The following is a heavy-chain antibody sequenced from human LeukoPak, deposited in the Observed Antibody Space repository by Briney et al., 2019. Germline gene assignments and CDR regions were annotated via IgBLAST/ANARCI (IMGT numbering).Heavy chain of an antibody. CDR1: GFTFSSYA. CDR3: ARGVVGATRLQFDY. D-gene: IGHD1-26*01. CDR2: ISSNGGST. J-gene: IGHJ4*02. V-gene: IGHV3-64*01. Sequence: GGSLRLSCAASGFTFSSYAMHWVRQAPGKGLEYVSAISSNGGSTYYANSVKGRFTISRDNSKNTLYLQMGSLRAEDMAVYYCARGVVGATRLQFDYWGQGTLVTVSS.